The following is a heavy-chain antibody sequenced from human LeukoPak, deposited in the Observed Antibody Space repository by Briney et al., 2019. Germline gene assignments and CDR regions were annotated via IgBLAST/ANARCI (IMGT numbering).Heavy chain of an antibody. V-gene: IGHV3-7*01. J-gene: IGHJ4*02. Sequence: GGSLRLSCAASGFTFSAYNMNWVRQAPGKGLEWVASIKQDGSEKNYVDSVKGRFTISRDNAKTSLYLQMNSLRAEDTALYYCARSSNRASDLWGQGTLVTVSS. CDR3: ARSSNRASDL. CDR1: GFTFSAYN. D-gene: IGHD2/OR15-2a*01. CDR2: IKQDGSEK.